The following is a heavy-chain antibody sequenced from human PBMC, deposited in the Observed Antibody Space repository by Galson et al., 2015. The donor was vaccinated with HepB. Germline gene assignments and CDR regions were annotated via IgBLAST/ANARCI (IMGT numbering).Heavy chain of an antibody. V-gene: IGHV1-69*04. CDR3: ARVLGGIDY. Sequence: SVTVSCKASGGTFSSYAISWVRQAPGQGLEWMGRIIPILGIANYAQKFQGRVTITADKSTSTAYMELSSLRSEDTAVYYCARVLGGIDYWGQGTLVTVSS. CDR1: GGTFSSYA. D-gene: IGHD4-23*01. CDR2: IIPILGIA. J-gene: IGHJ4*02.